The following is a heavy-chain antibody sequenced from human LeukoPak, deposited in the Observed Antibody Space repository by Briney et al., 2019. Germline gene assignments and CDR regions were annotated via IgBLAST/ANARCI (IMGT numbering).Heavy chain of an antibody. CDR1: GGSISSYY. V-gene: IGHV4-59*01. CDR2: IYYSGST. J-gene: IGHJ4*02. CDR3: AKDRDDSIVSDY. D-gene: IGHD3-22*01. Sequence: SETLSLTCTVSGGSISSYYWSWIRQPPGKGLEWIGYIYYSGSTNYNPSLKSRVTISVDTSKNQFSLKLSSVTAADTAVYYCAKDRDDSIVSDYWGQGTLVTVSS.